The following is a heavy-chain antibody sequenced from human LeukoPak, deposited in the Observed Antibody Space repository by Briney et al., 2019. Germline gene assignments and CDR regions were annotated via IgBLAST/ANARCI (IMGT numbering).Heavy chain of an antibody. J-gene: IGHJ4*02. CDR3: MTAAGYNFGQY. D-gene: IGHD5-18*01. V-gene: IGHV3-23*01. CDR1: GYTFSSYA. Sequence: GGSLRLSCAASGYTFSSYAMSWVRQAPGKGLEWVSTISGSGGSTSYADSVKGRFTISRDNSKNTVYLQMNSLRAEDTAVYYCMTAAGYNFGQYWGQGTLVTVSS. CDR2: ISGSGGST.